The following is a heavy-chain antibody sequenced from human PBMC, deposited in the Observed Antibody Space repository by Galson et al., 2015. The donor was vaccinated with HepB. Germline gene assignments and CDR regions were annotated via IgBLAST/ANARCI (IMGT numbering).Heavy chain of an antibody. Sequence: ETLSLPCDVYGGSFSGFYWTWIRQPPEKGLEWFGEFFSIGTTTNRPSLKSRVTITLNSSKNQFSLKLTSVTAADPALYFCAKALQRLHRPQPYIDSWGLGTLVTVSS. CDR1: GGSFSGFY. CDR3: AKALQRLHRPQPYIDS. V-gene: IGHV4-34*12. CDR2: FFSIGTT. J-gene: IGHJ4*02. D-gene: IGHD1-1*01.